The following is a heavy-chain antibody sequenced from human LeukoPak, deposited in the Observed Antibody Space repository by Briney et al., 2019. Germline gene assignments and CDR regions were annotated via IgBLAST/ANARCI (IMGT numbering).Heavy chain of an antibody. CDR3: AKRGGTESFYYYYYMDV. V-gene: IGHV3-23*01. Sequence: GGSLRLSCAASGFTFSSYAMSWVRQAPGKGLEWVSSIDASGGSTYYADSVKGRFTISRDNSKNTLYLQMNSLRAEDTAEYYCAKRGGTESFYYYYYMDVWGKGTTVTVSS. D-gene: IGHD2-15*01. CDR1: GFTFSSYA. CDR2: IDASGGST. J-gene: IGHJ6*03.